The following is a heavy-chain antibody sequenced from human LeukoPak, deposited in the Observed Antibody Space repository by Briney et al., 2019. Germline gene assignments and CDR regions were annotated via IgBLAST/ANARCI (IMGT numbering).Heavy chain of an antibody. CDR3: AGTYYYDSSGYFYFHNFDY. D-gene: IGHD3-22*01. J-gene: IGHJ4*02. CDR2: IYYSGST. V-gene: IGHV4-59*01. Sequence: SETLSLTCTVSGGSISSYYWSWIRQPPGKGLEWIGYIYYSGSTNYNPSLKSRVTISVDTSKNQFSLKLSSVTAADTAVYYCAGTYYYDSSGYFYFHNFDYWGQGTLVTVSS. CDR1: GGSISSYY.